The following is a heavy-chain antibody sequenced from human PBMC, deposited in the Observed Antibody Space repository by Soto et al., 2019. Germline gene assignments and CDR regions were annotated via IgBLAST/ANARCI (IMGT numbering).Heavy chain of an antibody. Sequence: EVQLVESGGGLVQPGGSLRLSCAASGFTFSDYWMSWVRQAPGKGLECVANIKTDGSEKYYVDPVKGRFTISRDNAKNSLYLQMHSLRAEAADVYYSASSMGRGGNDYWGQGTLVAVSS. CDR1: GFTFSDYW. J-gene: IGHJ4*02. V-gene: IGHV3-7*02. CDR2: IKTDGSEK. D-gene: IGHD3-10*01. CDR3: ASSMGRGGNDY.